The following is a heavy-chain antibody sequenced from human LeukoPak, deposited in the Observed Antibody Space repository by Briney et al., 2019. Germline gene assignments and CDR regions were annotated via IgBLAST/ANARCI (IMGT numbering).Heavy chain of an antibody. D-gene: IGHD3-22*01. CDR3: ARGPYYYDSSGYYRRSNAFDI. CDR1: GGSFSGYY. Sequence: PSETLSLTCAVYGGSFSGYYWSWIRQPPGKGLEWIGEINHSGSTNYNPSLKSRVTISVDTSKGQFSLKLSSVTAADTAVYYCARGPYYYDSSGYYRRSNAFDIWGQGTMVTVSS. V-gene: IGHV4-34*01. CDR2: INHSGST. J-gene: IGHJ3*02.